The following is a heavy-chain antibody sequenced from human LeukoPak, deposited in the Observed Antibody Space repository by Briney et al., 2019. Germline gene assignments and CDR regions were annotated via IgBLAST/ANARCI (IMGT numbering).Heavy chain of an antibody. J-gene: IGHJ4*02. D-gene: IGHD6-19*01. Sequence: PGGSLRLSCAASGFTFGSYAMNWVRQAAGKGLEWVSYISGSSSTIYYAEAVKGRFTFSRDNAKSSLYLQMNGLRDDDTAVYYCARDAGSGYFVYWGQGTLVTVSS. V-gene: IGHV3-48*02. CDR2: ISGSSSTI. CDR3: ARDAGSGYFVY. CDR1: GFTFGSYA.